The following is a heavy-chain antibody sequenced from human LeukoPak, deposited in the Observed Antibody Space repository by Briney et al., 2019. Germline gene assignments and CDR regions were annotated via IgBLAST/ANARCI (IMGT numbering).Heavy chain of an antibody. V-gene: IGHV3-48*01. Sequence: GGSLRLSCAASGFTFSSYSMNWVRQAPGKGLEWVSYISSSSSTIYYADSVKGRFTISRDNAKNSLYLQMNSLRAEDTAVYYCASSADSSSWSEGYWGQGTLVTVSS. CDR2: ISSSSSTI. D-gene: IGHD6-13*01. J-gene: IGHJ4*02. CDR1: GFTFSSYS. CDR3: ASSADSSSWSEGY.